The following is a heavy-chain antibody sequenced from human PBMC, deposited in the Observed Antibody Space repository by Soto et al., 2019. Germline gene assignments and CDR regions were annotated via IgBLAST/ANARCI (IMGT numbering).Heavy chain of an antibody. D-gene: IGHD4-17*01. CDR3: ARDGDYRFDP. CDR2: ISVYNGNT. V-gene: IGHV1-18*04. CDR1: GYTFTSDG. J-gene: IGHJ5*02. Sequence: QVQLVQSGTEVKKPGASVKVSCKASGYTFTSDGISWVRQAPGQGLEWMGWISVYNGNTNYAQNLQDRVTMTIDTSTNTAYMELRSLRSDVTAVYHCARDGDYRFDPWGQGTLVTVSS.